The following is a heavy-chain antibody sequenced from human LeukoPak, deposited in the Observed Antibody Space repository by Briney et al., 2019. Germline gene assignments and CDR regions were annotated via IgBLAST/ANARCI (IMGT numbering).Heavy chain of an antibody. D-gene: IGHD3-10*01. CDR2: IYYSGST. CDR3: AREGRITTVRGVRDWFDP. J-gene: IGHJ5*02. CDR1: GGSISSYY. V-gene: IGHV4-59*08. Sequence: PSETLSLTCTVSGGSISSYYWSWIRQPPGKGLEWIGYIYYSGSTNYNPSLKSRVTISVDTSKNQFSLKLSSVTAADTAVYYCAREGRITTVRGVRDWFDPWGQGTLVTVSS.